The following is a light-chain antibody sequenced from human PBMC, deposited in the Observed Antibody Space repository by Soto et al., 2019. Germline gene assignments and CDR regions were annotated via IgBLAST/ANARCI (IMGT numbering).Light chain of an antibody. CDR3: QQSYSTPVT. J-gene: IGKJ1*01. CDR2: AAS. Sequence: DIQMTQSPSSLSASVGDRVTITCRVSQSISSYLNWYQQKPGKAPKLLIYAASSLQSGVPSRFSGSGSGTDFTLTISSLQPEDFATYYCQQSYSTPVTFGQGTKVDIK. V-gene: IGKV1-39*01. CDR1: QSISSY.